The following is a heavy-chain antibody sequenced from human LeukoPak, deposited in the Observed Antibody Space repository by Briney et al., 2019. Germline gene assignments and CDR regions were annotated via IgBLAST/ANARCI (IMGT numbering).Heavy chain of an antibody. CDR3: ARSSSGWYSPLYG. D-gene: IGHD6-19*01. CDR2: IYHSGST. CDR1: CFSHNRGYY. J-gene: IGHJ4*02. Sequence: FGTPSLTCPVSCFSHNRGYYWGLVPPPPREGVGGVGSIYHSGSTYYNPSLKSRVTISLDTSKNQLSLKLSSVTAADTAMYYCARSSSGWYSPLYGWGQGTLVIVSS. V-gene: IGHV4-38-2*01.